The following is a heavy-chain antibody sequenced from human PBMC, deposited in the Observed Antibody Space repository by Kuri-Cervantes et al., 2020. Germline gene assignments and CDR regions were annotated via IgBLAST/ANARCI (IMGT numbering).Heavy chain of an antibody. J-gene: IGHJ6*02. CDR1: GFTVSSNY. CDR3: ARTGEYSYGLDV. D-gene: IGHD2/OR15-2a*01. CDR2: IYSGGST. V-gene: IGHV3-66*01. Sequence: GGSLRLSCAASGFTVSSNYMSWVRQAPGKGLEWVSVIYSGGSTYYAESVKGRFTISRDNSRNTVYLQISSLRVEDTAVYYCARTGEYSYGLDVWGQGTTVTVSS.